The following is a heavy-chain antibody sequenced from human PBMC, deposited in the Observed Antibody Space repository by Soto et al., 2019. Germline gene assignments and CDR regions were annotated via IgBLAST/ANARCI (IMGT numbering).Heavy chain of an antibody. CDR1: GFTFSSYG. CDR3: AKDRDSSGYGSYYFDY. V-gene: IGHV3-30*18. D-gene: IGHD3-22*01. J-gene: IGHJ4*02. Sequence: GGSLRLSCAASGFTFSSYGMHWVRQAPGKGLEWVAVISYDGSNKYYADSVKGRFTISRDNSKNTLYLQMNSLRAEDTAVYYCAKDRDSSGYGSYYFDYWGQGTLVTVSS. CDR2: ISYDGSNK.